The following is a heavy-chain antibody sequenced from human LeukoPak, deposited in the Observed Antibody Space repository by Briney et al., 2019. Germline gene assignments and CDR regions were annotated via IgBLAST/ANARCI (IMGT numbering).Heavy chain of an antibody. V-gene: IGHV4-59*11. J-gene: IGHJ4*02. CDR1: GGSMSSHY. CDR3: ARDTYYTSGTYYIDYFDS. Sequence: PSETLSLTCTVSGGSMSSHYWSWVRQPPGKPLEWIGYISHGGQTLSNPSLSSRVTISVDTSNNQFSLKLTSVTAADTAVYFCARDTYYTSGTYYIDYFDSWGQGALVTVSS. CDR2: ISHGGQT. D-gene: IGHD3-10*01.